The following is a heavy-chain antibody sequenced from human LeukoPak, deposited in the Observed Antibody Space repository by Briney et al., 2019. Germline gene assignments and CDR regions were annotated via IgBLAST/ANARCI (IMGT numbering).Heavy chain of an antibody. J-gene: IGHJ6*02. D-gene: IGHD6-25*01. CDR3: ATATRRAERIAAKVGNYYYGMDV. CDR2: IYTSGST. V-gene: IGHV4-4*07. Sequence: SETLSLTCTVSGGSISSYYWSWIRQPAGKGLEWIGRIYTSGSTNYNPSLKSRVTMSVDTSKNQFSLKLSSVTAADTAVYYRATATRRAERIAAKVGNYYYGMDVWGQGTTVTVSS. CDR1: GGSISSYY.